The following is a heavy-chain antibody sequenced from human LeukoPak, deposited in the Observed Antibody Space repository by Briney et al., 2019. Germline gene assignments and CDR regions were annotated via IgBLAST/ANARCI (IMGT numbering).Heavy chain of an antibody. CDR1: GFTFSGSA. D-gene: IGHD3-10*01. CDR2: IRDKANNCAT. V-gene: IGHV3-73*01. CDR3: TRLGGDYGSGSYSENYYYYMDV. Sequence: GGSLRLSCAASGFTFSGSAMHWVRQASGKGLEWVGRIRDKANNCATLYAASVKGRFTISRDDSKNTAFLQMNSLKTEDTAVYYCTRLGGDYGSGSYSENYYYYMDVWGKGTTVTVSS. J-gene: IGHJ6*03.